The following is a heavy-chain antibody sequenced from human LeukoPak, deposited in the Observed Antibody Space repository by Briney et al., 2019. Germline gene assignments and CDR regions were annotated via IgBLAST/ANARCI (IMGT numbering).Heavy chain of an antibody. Sequence: PGRSLTLSCAASGFTFSNYGMHWVRQAPGKGLEWVALISYDGSHKSYADSVKGRSTISRDTSRNTLFLQMSSLRTEDTAVYYCAKDLRAFRGSGGPYVDNWGQGTLVTVSS. V-gene: IGHV3-30*18. CDR2: ISYDGSHK. J-gene: IGHJ4*02. CDR3: AKDLRAFRGSGGPYVDN. D-gene: IGHD3-10*01. CDR1: GFTFSNYG.